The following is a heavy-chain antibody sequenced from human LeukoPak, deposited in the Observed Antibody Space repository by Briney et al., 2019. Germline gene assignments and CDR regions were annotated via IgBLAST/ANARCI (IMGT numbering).Heavy chain of an antibody. V-gene: IGHV3-30*02. Sequence: GESLKISCKGSGYSFTSYWIGWVRQAPGKGLEWVAFIRYDESNKYYADSVKGRFTISRDNSKNTLYLQMSSLRAEDTAVYYCAKVLVGAEQFSPDDYWGQGTLVTVSS. J-gene: IGHJ4*02. CDR3: AKVLVGAEQFSPDDY. D-gene: IGHD1-26*01. CDR1: GYSFTSYW. CDR2: IRYDESNK.